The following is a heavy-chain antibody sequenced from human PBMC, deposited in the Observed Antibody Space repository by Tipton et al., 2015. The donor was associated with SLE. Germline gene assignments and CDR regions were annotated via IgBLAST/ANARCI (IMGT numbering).Heavy chain of an antibody. CDR2: INHSGST. J-gene: IGHJ3*02. CDR1: GGSFSGYY. Sequence: LRLSCAVYGGSFSGYYWSWIRQPPGKGLEWIGEINHSGSTNYNPSLKSRVTISVDTSRNQFSLKLSSVTAADTAVYYCARDCKGPFAFDIWGQGTMVTVSS. CDR3: ARDCKGPFAFDI. D-gene: IGHD2-21*01. V-gene: IGHV4-34*01.